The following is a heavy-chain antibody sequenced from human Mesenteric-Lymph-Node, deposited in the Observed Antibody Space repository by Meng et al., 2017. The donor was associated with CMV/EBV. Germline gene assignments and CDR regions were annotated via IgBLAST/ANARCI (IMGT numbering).Heavy chain of an antibody. J-gene: IGHJ4*02. CDR2: ISYDGSNK. D-gene: IGHD4-17*01. CDR1: GISFSTSG. CDR3: ARDATVTTRARGY. Sequence: GGSLRLSCVASGISFSTSGMHWVRQAPGKGLEWVTVISYDGSNKYYADSVKGRFTISRDNSKNTLFLEMNSLRTDDTAVYYCARDATVTTRARGYWGQGTLVTVSS. V-gene: IGHV3-30-3*01.